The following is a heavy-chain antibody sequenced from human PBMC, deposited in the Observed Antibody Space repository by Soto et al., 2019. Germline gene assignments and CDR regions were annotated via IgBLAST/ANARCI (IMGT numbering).Heavy chain of an antibody. CDR2: INRILSMS. J-gene: IGHJ4*02. Sequence: SVKVSCKASGDTFSFYTINWVRQAPGLGLEWVGRINRILSMSNYAQKFQGRVTMTADKSTNTAYMELRSLRAEDTAMYYCAKVVGDGNDYYDFWGQGTLVTVSS. CDR1: GDTFSFYT. D-gene: IGHD3-22*01. CDR3: AKVVGDGNDYYDF. V-gene: IGHV1-69*02.